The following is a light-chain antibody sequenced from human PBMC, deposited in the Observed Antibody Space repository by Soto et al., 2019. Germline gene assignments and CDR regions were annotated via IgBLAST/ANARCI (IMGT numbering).Light chain of an antibody. CDR1: SSDFGNYNL. CDR2: EVN. Sequence: QSVLTQPASVSGSPGQSITISFTGTSSDFGNYNLVSWYQQHPGKVPKLILFEVNKRPSGVSGRFSGSKSSNTASLTISGLQAEDEADYYCCSFTSSNTHVFGTGTKLTVL. CDR3: CSFTSSNTHV. J-gene: IGLJ1*01. V-gene: IGLV2-23*02.